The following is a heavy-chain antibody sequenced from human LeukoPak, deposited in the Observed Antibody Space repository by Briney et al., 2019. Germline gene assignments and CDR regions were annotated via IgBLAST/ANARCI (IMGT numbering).Heavy chain of an antibody. CDR3: ARAYCSSTSCYSDLFDP. CDR2: INTDGSDT. CDR1: GFTFSTYW. J-gene: IGHJ5*02. Sequence: GGSLRLSCAASGFTFSTYWMHWVRQAPGKGLVWVSRINTDGSDTSYADSVKGRFTISRDNAKNTLYLQMNSLRAEDTAVYYCARAYCSSTSCYSDLFDPWGQGILVTVSS. D-gene: IGHD2-2*01. V-gene: IGHV3-74*01.